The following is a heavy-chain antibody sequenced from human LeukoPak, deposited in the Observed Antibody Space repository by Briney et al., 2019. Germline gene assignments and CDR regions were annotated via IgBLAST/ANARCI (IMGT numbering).Heavy chain of an antibody. V-gene: IGHV4-59*11. CDR2: ISYIGST. Sequence: PSETLSLTCAVSDDSFSSHYWTWIRQPPGKGLEWIGYISYIGSTNYNPSLKSRVTISIDTSKNQFSLKLTSVTAADTAVYYCARDLVTVAKGFDIWGQGTMVSVSS. J-gene: IGHJ3*02. CDR3: ARDLVTVAKGFDI. D-gene: IGHD4-17*01. CDR1: DDSFSSHY.